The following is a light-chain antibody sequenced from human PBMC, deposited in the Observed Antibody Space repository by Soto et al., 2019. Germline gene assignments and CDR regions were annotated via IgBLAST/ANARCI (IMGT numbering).Light chain of an antibody. Sequence: EIVMTQTPLSSPVTLGQPASISCRSSQSLLDSDGETYLSWLQQRPGQPPRLLIYKTSSRFSGVPDRFSGSGAETDFTLKISRVELEDVGVYYCMQAPQFPHTFGQGPKLEI. CDR2: KTS. CDR1: QSLLDSDGETY. J-gene: IGKJ2*01. CDR3: MQAPQFPHT. V-gene: IGKV2-24*01.